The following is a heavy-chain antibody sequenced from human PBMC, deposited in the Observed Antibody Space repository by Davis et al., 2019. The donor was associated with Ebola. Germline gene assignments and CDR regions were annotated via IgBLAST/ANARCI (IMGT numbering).Heavy chain of an antibody. D-gene: IGHD4-23*01. CDR3: ARGTDYGGNSVWFDP. CDR1: GASVSSSTYY. Sequence: MPSETLSLTCTVSGASVSSSTYYWAWIRQPPGKGLEWIGTIYYTGNTYNNPSVKSLIAISVDTSKSQFSLKLSSVTAADTAVYYCARGTDYGGNSVWFDPWGQGTLVTVSS. CDR2: IYYTGNT. V-gene: IGHV4-39*01. J-gene: IGHJ5*02.